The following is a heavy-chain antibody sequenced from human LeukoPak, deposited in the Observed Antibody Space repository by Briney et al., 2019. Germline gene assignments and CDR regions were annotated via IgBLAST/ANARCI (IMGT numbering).Heavy chain of an antibody. CDR1: GFTFSDYY. D-gene: IGHD3-22*01. CDR2: ISSSGSII. V-gene: IGHV3-11*01. Sequence: GGSLRLSCAASGFTFSDYYMSWIRQAPGKGLEWVSYISSSGSIIYYADSVKGRFTISRDNAKNSLYLQMNSLRAEDTAVYYCARARHYYDSSGYGYWGQGTLVTVSS. CDR3: ARARHYYDSSGYGY. J-gene: IGHJ4*02.